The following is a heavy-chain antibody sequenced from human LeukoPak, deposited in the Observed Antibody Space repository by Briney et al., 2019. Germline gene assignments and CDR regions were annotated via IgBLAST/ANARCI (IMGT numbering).Heavy chain of an antibody. J-gene: IGHJ4*02. V-gene: IGHV1-69*05. D-gene: IGHD3-22*01. CDR2: IIPIFGTA. CDR1: GYTFTDSF. CDR3: ARTNTYYYDSSGYYD. Sequence: GASVKVSCKASGYTFTDSFIHWVRQAPGQGPEWMGGIIPIFGTANYAQKFQGRVTITTDESTSTAYMELSSLRSEDTAVYYCARTNTYYYDSSGYYDWGQGTLVTVSS.